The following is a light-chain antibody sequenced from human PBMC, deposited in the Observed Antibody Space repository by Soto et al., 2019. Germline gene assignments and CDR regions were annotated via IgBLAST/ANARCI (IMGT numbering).Light chain of an antibody. CDR2: DDD. V-gene: IGLV1-51*01. J-gene: IGLJ1*01. CDR1: SSNIGNNY. Sequence: QSVLTQPPSVSAAPGQKVTISCSGSSSNIGNNYVSWYQHLPGTAPKLLIYDDDKRPSGIPDRFSGSKSGTSATLGITGLQTGDEADYYCGTWDNSLSAFVFGTVTKLTVL. CDR3: GTWDNSLSAFV.